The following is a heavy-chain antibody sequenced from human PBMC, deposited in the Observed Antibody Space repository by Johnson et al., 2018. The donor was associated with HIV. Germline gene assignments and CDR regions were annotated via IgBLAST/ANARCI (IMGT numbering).Heavy chain of an antibody. CDR2: VKSKTYGGTI. V-gene: IGHV3-15*01. D-gene: IGHD3-22*01. CDR3: VRRFYDSSAFDV. J-gene: IGHJ3*01. Sequence: VQLVESGGGLVQPGRSLRLSCAASGITFSDAWMTWVRQAPGKGLEWVGRVKSKTYGGTIDYAAPVKGRFIISRDDSKSTLYLQMNRLRAEDTALCYCVRRFYDSSAFDVWGQGTLVTVSS. CDR1: GITFSDAW.